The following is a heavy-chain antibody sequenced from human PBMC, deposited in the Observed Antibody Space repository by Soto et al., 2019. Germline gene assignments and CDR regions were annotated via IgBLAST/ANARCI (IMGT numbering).Heavy chain of an antibody. V-gene: IGHV1-8*01. Sequence: QVQLVQSGAEVKKPGASVKVSCKASGYTFTSYDVNWVRQATGQGLEWMGWMNPNSGNTGYAQKFQGRVTMTRNTSISTAYMELSSLKSEDTAVYYCARGRSTWYSSSWYMMYNWFDPWGQGTLVTVSS. CDR3: ARGRSTWYSSSWYMMYNWFDP. CDR1: GYTFTSYD. D-gene: IGHD6-13*01. J-gene: IGHJ5*02. CDR2: MNPNSGNT.